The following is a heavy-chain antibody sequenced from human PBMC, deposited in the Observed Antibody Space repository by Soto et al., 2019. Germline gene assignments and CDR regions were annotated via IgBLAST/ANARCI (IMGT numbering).Heavy chain of an antibody. CDR1: GDSVSSNIAA. CDR3: ASCRDIYGEFCAHFDY. Sequence: SQTLSVTCAISGDSVSSNIAAWNCIRQSPSRGLEWLGRTYYRSKWYNDYAVSVKSRITINPDTSKNQISLQLNSVTPEDTAVYYCASCRDIYGEFCAHFDYWGLGIMVTVSS. V-gene: IGHV6-1*01. CDR2: TYYRSKWYN. J-gene: IGHJ4*02. D-gene: IGHD3-16*01.